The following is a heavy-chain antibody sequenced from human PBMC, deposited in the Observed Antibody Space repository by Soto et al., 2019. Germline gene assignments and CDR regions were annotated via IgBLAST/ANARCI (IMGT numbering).Heavy chain of an antibody. CDR1: GFTFSSYA. CDR2: ISGSGGST. V-gene: IGHV3-23*01. CDR3: AKDQRDSSGWSLFYYYYGMDV. J-gene: IGHJ6*02. D-gene: IGHD6-19*01. Sequence: GGSLRLSCAASGFTFSSYAMSWVRQAPGKGLEWVSAISGSGGSTYYADSVKGRFTISRDNSKNTLYLQMNSLRAEDNAVYYCAKDQRDSSGWSLFYYYYGMDVWGQGTTVTVSS.